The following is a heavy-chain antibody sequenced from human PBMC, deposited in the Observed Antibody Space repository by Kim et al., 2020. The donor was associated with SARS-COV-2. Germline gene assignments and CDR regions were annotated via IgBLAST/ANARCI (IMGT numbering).Heavy chain of an antibody. CDR3: ARRAYSSGWWYFDF. CDR2: MSGDGSST. Sequence: GGSLRLSCAASGFTLSSYWMHWVRQAPGKGLVWVSRMSGDGSSTSYEDSVKGRFTISRDNAKNALYLQMNSLRVEDTAVYYCARRAYSSGWWYFDFWGQGTLVTVSS. D-gene: IGHD6-19*01. CDR1: GFTLSSYW. J-gene: IGHJ4*02. V-gene: IGHV3-74*01.